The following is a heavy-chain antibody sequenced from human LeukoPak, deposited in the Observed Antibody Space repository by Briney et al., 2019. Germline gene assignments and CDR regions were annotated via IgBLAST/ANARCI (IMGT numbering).Heavy chain of an antibody. CDR1: GGSISSGGY. CDR3: TRHGSYSHGF. J-gene: IGHJ4*02. Sequence: SETLSLTCAVSGGSISSGGYWSWVRQPPGKGLEWIGQIYISGSTNYNPSLDSRVTMSLDKSKNQLSLRLKSMTAADTAVYYCTRHGSYSHGFWGQGALVTVAS. CDR2: IYISGST. V-gene: IGHV4-4*02. D-gene: IGHD3-10*01.